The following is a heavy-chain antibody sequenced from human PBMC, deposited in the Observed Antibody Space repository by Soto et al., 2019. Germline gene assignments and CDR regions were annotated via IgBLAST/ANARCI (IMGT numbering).Heavy chain of an antibody. J-gene: IGHJ4*02. D-gene: IGHD4-4*01. CDR2: IANDGSNK. CDR1: GFIFSNYG. CDR3: AKAAGPGGTKVPRFHY. Sequence: QVQLVESGGGVVQPGRSLRLSCAASGFIFSNYGMHWVRQAPGKGLEWVAIIANDGSNKNYADSVKGRFTISRDNSKNPLDLQMNSLITEDTGIYYCAKAAGPGGTKVPRFHYWGQGTLVTVSS. V-gene: IGHV3-30*18.